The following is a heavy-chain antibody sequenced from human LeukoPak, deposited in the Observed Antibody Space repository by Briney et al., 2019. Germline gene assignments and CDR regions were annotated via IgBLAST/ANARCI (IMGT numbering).Heavy chain of an antibody. J-gene: IGHJ5*01. V-gene: IGHV4-34*01. CDR3: ARIGYNYVWGSYRPYNWFDP. D-gene: IGHD3-16*02. CDR1: GGSFSGYY. CDR2: INHSGST. Sequence: SETLSLTCAVYGGSFSGYYWSWIRQPPGKGLEWIGEINHSGSTNYNPSLKSRVTISVDTSKNQFSLKLSSVTAADTAVYYCARIGYNYVWGSYRPYNWFDPWGQGTLVTVFS.